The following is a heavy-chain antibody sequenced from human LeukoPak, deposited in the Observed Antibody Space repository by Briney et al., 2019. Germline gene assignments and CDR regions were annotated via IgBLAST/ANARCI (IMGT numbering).Heavy chain of an antibody. CDR2: LNPQNGNT. D-gene: IGHD5-12*01. J-gene: IGHJ4*02. V-gene: IGHV1-8*01. Sequence: ASVTVSCKASGNTFMKFDFHWVRQATGQGPEWMGRLNPQNGNTEYAPKFQGRVTMTRNTSITTAHMELSSLTSEDTAVYYCATGMFDTDYSFIGFEYWGLGTPVSVSS. CDR1: GNTFMKFD. CDR3: ATGMFDTDYSFIGFEY.